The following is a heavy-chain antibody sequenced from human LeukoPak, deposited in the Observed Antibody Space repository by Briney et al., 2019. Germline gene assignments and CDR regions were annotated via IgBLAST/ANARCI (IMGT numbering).Heavy chain of an antibody. Sequence: SETLSLTCAVYGGSFSGYYWSWIRQPPGKGLEWIGEINHSGSTNYNPSLKSRVTISVDASKNQFSLKLSSVTAADTAVYYCARVGYCSGGSWCYVDYWGQGTLVTVSS. CDR2: INHSGST. D-gene: IGHD2-15*01. J-gene: IGHJ4*02. CDR3: ARVGYCSGGSWCYVDY. V-gene: IGHV4-34*01. CDR1: GGSFSGYY.